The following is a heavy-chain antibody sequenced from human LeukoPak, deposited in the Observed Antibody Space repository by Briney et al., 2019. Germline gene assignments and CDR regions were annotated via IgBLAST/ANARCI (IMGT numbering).Heavy chain of an antibody. CDR1: GFTFSTSH. CDR3: VRVHDATGYYHYVDC. CDR2: RSYEGSNV. J-gene: IGHJ4*02. V-gene: IGHV3-30*03. D-gene: IGHD3-9*01. Sequence: AGALSLTCTASGFTFSTSHMHWVRQPQAPGLERVAMRSYEGSNVDYAASVKGRFTISRYNSKNTLYRQMNNPRVEDTAIYYFVRVHDATGYYHYVDCWGQGTLVTVYS.